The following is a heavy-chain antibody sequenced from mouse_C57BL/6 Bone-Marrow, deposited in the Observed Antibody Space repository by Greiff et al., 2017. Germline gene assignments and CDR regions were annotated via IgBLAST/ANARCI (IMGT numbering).Heavy chain of an antibody. J-gene: IGHJ2*01. D-gene: IGHD1-1*01. Sequence: EVQRVESGGDLVKPGGSLKLSCAASGFTFSSYGMSWVRQTPDKRLEWVATISSGGSYTYYPDSVKGRFTISRDNAKNTLYLQMSSLKSEDTAMYYCARHTTVVGGFDYWGQGTTLTVSS. CDR1: GFTFSSYG. V-gene: IGHV5-6*01. CDR3: ARHTTVVGGFDY. CDR2: ISSGGSYT.